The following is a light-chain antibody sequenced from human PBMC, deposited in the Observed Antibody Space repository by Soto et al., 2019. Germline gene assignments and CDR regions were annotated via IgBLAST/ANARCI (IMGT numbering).Light chain of an antibody. J-gene: IGKJ2*01. Sequence: EIVMTQSPATLSVSPGERATLSCRASQSVSSNLAWYQQKPGQAPRLLIYVASTRATGIPARFSGSGSGTEFPLTISSLQSEDFAVYYCQQYNNWPSYTFGQGTQLEIK. CDR1: QSVSSN. V-gene: IGKV3-15*01. CDR2: VAS. CDR3: QQYNNWPSYT.